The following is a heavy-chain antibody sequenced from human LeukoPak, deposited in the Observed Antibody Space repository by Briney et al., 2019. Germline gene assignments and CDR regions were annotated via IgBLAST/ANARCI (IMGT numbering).Heavy chain of an antibody. J-gene: IGHJ4*02. CDR2: ISAYNGNT. V-gene: IGHV1-18*01. CDR1: GYTFTICG. CDR3: ARVGIVGATNDFDY. D-gene: IGHD1-26*01. Sequence: ASVTVSFTGSGYTFTICGISWVRQAPGQGLGWMGWISAYNGNTNYEQKLQGRVTMTTDTSTSTAYMELRSLRSDDTAVYYFARVGIVGATNDFDYWGQGTLVTVSS.